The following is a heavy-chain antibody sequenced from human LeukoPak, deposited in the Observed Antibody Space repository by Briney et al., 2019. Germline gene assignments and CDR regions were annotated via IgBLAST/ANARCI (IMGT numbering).Heavy chain of an antibody. J-gene: IGHJ4*02. CDR2: ISSSSSYR. Sequence: GGSLRLSCAASGFTFSSYSMNWVRQAPGKGLEWVSSISSSSSYRYYADSVKGRFTISRDNAKNSLYLQMNSLRAEDTAVYYCARGKTNLVWGQGTLVTVSA. CDR3: ARGKTNLV. CDR1: GFTFSSYS. V-gene: IGHV3-21*01. D-gene: IGHD2-8*01.